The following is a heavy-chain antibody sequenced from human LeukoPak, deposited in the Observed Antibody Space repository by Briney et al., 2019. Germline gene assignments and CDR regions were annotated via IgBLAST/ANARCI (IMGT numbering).Heavy chain of an antibody. Sequence: ASVKVSCKASGYTFTSYGISWVRQAPGQGLEWMGWISAYNGNTNYAQKLQGRVTMTTDTSTSTVYMELRSLRSDDTAVYYCARDLWAYDYVWGSYRYSHDAFDIWGQGTMVTVSS. CDR1: GYTFTSYG. V-gene: IGHV1-18*04. CDR2: ISAYNGNT. D-gene: IGHD3-16*02. J-gene: IGHJ3*02. CDR3: ARDLWAYDYVWGSYRYSHDAFDI.